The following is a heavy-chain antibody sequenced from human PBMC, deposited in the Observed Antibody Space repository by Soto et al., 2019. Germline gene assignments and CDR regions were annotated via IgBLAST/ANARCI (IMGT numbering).Heavy chain of an antibody. V-gene: IGHV3-53*01. CDR1: GFTVSSNY. CDR2: IYSGGST. CDR3: ARAQYYDSSGYYGD. D-gene: IGHD3-22*01. Sequence: EVQLVESGGGLIQPGGSLRLSCAASGFTVSSNYMSWVRQAPGKGLEWVSVIYSGGSTYYADSVKGRFTISRDNSKNTLYLQMNSLRAGDTAVYYCARAQYYDSSGYYGDWGQGTLVTVSS. J-gene: IGHJ4*02.